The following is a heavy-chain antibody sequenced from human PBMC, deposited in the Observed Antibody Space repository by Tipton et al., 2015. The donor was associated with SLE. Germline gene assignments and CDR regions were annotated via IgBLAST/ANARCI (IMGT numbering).Heavy chain of an antibody. CDR1: GGSIRSSNW. V-gene: IGHV4-4*02. J-gene: IGHJ6*02. Sequence: TLSLTCAVSGGSIRSSNWWSWVRQPPGKGLEWIGEIDHSGSTNSNPSLKSRVSMSVDKSKNQFSLKLSSVTAADTAVYYCARQRLRLLSPLDAWGQGTTVTVS. CDR2: IDHSGST. CDR3: ARQRLRLLSPLDA. D-gene: IGHD3-10*01.